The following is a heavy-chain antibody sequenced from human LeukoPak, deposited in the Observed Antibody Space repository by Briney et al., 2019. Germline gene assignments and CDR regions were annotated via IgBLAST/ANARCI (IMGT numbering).Heavy chain of an antibody. CDR2: ISSSGSTI. CDR1: GFTFSDYY. Sequence: GGSLRLSCVASGFTFSDYYMSWIRQAPGKGLEWLSYISSSGSTIYYADSVKGRFSISRDNAKNSLYLQMNSLRAEDTALYYCAREKYDSSGYYTDNYYFDYWGQGTLVTVSS. V-gene: IGHV3-11*01. CDR3: AREKYDSSGYYTDNYYFDY. D-gene: IGHD3-22*01. J-gene: IGHJ4*02.